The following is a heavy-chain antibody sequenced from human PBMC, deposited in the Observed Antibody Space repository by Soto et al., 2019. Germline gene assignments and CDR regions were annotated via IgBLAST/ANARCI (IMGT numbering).Heavy chain of an antibody. Sequence: EVQLLESGGGLVHPGGSLRLSCTASGFTFNNYAMAWVRLAPGEGMEWVAAISGRGGYTYHADSVKGRFTISRDNSRSTPDPQMDRLRAEDTAVYFCAKGSPSVSPYFFDFLGQGTLVNVSS. V-gene: IGHV3-23*01. J-gene: IGHJ4*02. CDR1: GFTFNNYA. CDR3: AKGSPSVSPYFFDF. CDR2: ISGRGGYT.